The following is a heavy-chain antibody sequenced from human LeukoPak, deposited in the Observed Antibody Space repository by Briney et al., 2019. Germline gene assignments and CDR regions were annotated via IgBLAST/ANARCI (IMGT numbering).Heavy chain of an antibody. J-gene: IGHJ4*02. D-gene: IGHD6-13*01. Sequence: ASVKVSCKASGYTFTDYYVHWVRQAPGQGLEWMGRIGPNSGGTNYAQGFQGRVTMTTDTSISTAYMELSGLRSDDTAVYYCARTMASPGSSYWGQGALVAVSS. CDR2: IGPNSGGT. CDR1: GYTFTDYY. V-gene: IGHV1-2*02. CDR3: ARTMASPGSSY.